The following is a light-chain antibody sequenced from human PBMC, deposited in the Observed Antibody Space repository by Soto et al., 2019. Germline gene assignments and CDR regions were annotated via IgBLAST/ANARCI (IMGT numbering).Light chain of an antibody. V-gene: IGKV3-11*01. CDR2: DST. J-gene: IGKJ5*01. CDR3: QQYGSSEII. Sequence: EIVFTQSPSTLSLSPGERATLSCRASQSVSSYLAWYQQKPGQAPRLLIYDSTNRAAGIPARFSGSRSGTDFTLTISSVEPEDFAMYYCQQYGSSEIIFGQGTRLEIK. CDR1: QSVSSY.